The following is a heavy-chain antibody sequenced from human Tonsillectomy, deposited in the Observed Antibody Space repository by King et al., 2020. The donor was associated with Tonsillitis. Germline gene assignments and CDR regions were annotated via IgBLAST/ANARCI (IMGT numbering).Heavy chain of an antibody. CDR2: IRYDGSKK. CDR3: AKADGPRCSVDVAAYIEDRLGSRGRGALVTGWPAWPTGPGGLPLGLCSSRADGSVFSVC. V-gene: IGHV3-30*02. J-gene: IGHJ1*01. CDR1: GFTFSTYG. D-gene: IGHD5/OR15-5a*01. Sequence: VQLVESGGAAVQPGGSLSLSCAASGFTFSTYGMHWVRQAPGKGLEWVAFIRYDGSKKYYADSVKGRFTISRDNSKNTLHLQMNSLRAEDTAVYYCAKADGPRCSVDVAAYIEDRLGSRGRGALVTGWPAWPTGPGGLPLGLCSSRADGSVFSVCRVQG.